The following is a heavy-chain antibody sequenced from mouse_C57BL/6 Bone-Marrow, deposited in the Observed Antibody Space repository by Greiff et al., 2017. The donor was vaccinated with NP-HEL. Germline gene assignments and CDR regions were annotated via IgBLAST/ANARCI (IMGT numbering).Heavy chain of an antibody. J-gene: IGHJ4*01. CDR2: IRNKANNHAT. Sequence: EVQGVESGGGLVQPGGSMKLSCAASGFTFSDAWMDWVRQSPEKGLEWVAEIRNKANNHATYYAESVKGRFTISMDDSKSSVYLQMNSLRAEDTGIYYCTRRYDYLYAMDYWGQGTSVTVSS. V-gene: IGHV6-6*01. CDR1: GFTFSDAW. CDR3: TRRYDYLYAMDY. D-gene: IGHD2-4*01.